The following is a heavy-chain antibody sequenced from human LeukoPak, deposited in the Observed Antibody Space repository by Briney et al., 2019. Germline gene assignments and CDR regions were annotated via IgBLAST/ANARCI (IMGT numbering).Heavy chain of an antibody. CDR1: GGSISSYY. CDR2: IYYSGST. J-gene: IGHJ5*02. CDR3: ARLLPPYSSSVVNWFDP. Sequence: SETLSLTCTVSGGSISSYYWSWIRQPPGKGLEWIGYIYYSGSTDYNPSLKSRVTISVDTSKNQFFLKLSSVTAADTAVYYCARLLPPYSSSVVNWFDPWGQGSLVTVSS. V-gene: IGHV4-59*01. D-gene: IGHD6-13*01.